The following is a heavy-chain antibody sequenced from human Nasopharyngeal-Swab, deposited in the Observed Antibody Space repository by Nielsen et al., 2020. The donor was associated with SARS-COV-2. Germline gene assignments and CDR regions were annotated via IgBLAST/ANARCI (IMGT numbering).Heavy chain of an antibody. J-gene: IGHJ4*02. D-gene: IGHD3-22*01. CDR2: IIPIFGTA. CDR3: AREERLLRRYGFDY. CDR1: GGTFSSYA. Sequence: PVKVSCKASGGTFSSYAISWVRQAPGQGLEWMGGIIPIFGTANYAQKFQGRVTITADESTSTAYMELSSLRSEDTAVYYYAREERLLRRYGFDYWGQGTLVTVSS. V-gene: IGHV1-69*13.